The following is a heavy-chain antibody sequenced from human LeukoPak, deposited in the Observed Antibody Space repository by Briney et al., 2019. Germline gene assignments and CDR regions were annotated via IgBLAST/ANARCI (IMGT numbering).Heavy chain of an antibody. CDR2: ISGSGGAT. CDR1: GFTFSSYA. Sequence: RAGGSLRLSCAASGFTFSSYAMSWVRQAPGKGLEWISGISGSGGATHYADSVKGRFTISRDNSRNTLYLQLNSLRVEDTAVYYCAKGMTGEGGVVMNFDYWGQGTLVTVSS. D-gene: IGHD3-3*01. CDR3: AKGMTGEGGVVMNFDY. J-gene: IGHJ4*02. V-gene: IGHV3-23*01.